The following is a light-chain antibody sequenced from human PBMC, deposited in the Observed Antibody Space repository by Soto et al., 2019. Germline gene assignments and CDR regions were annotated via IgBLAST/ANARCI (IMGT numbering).Light chain of an antibody. Sequence: EIVLTQSPGTLSLSPGERATLSCRASQSIASSYLAWYQQRPGQPPRLLLYRTFNRATGIPDRFSGGGSGTDFTLTNSSLEPEDSAVYFCQQFNSSPLTFGGGTKVEI. CDR2: RTF. V-gene: IGKV3-20*01. CDR3: QQFNSSPLT. J-gene: IGKJ4*01. CDR1: QSIASSY.